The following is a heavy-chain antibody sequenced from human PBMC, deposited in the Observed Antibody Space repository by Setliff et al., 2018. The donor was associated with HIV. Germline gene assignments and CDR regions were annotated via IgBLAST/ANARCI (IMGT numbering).Heavy chain of an antibody. D-gene: IGHD2-15*01. Sequence: ASVKVSCKASGGTFSSYAISWVRQAPGQGLEWMGGIIPILGPANYAQKFQGRVTITADESTSTAYMELSSLRSEDTAVYYCARDDVGYCSGGSCYHLFDTFDIWGQGTVVTVSS. J-gene: IGHJ3*02. CDR2: IIPILGPA. CDR1: GGTFSSYA. V-gene: IGHV1-69*13. CDR3: ARDDVGYCSGGSCYHLFDTFDI.